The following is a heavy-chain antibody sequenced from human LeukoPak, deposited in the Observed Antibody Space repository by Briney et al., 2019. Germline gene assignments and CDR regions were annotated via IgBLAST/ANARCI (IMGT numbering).Heavy chain of an antibody. Sequence: GGSLRLSCAASGFTFSSYAMTWVRQAPGKGLEWVSVISGSGGSTYYADSVKGRFTISRDNSKNTLCLQMNSLRAEDTAVYYCAKYDSSGYYFDYWGQGTLVTVPS. J-gene: IGHJ4*02. D-gene: IGHD3-22*01. CDR1: GFTFSSYA. V-gene: IGHV3-23*01. CDR3: AKYDSSGYYFDY. CDR2: ISGSGGST.